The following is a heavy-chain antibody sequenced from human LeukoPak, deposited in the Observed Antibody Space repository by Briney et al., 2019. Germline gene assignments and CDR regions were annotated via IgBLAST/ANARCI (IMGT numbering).Heavy chain of an antibody. Sequence: GGSLRLSWVASGITFRSSSMHWVRQAPGKGLEWLAFIRFDGSTKYYADSVKGRFTVSRDNSKSTLYLQMNSLRAEDTAVYYCAQPDFWGQGTLVTVSS. V-gene: IGHV3-30*02. CDR2: IRFDGSTK. CDR3: AQPDF. CDR1: GITFRSSS. J-gene: IGHJ4*02.